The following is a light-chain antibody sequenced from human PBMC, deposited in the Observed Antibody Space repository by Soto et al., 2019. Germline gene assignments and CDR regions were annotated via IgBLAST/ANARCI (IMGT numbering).Light chain of an antibody. CDR3: QQLNTFPPFFT. V-gene: IGKV1-9*01. CDR2: GAS. Sequence: DIVVTQSPATLSASPGERVTLSCRASQFVSSRLAWYQQRPGKAPELLIYGASTLRPGGASRFSGSGSGTEFTLTISSLQPEDFATYFWQQLNTFPPFFTFGPGTKVDIK. CDR1: QFVSSR. J-gene: IGKJ3*01.